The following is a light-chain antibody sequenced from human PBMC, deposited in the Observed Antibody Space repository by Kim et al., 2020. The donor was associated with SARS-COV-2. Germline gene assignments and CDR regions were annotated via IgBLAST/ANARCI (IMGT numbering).Light chain of an antibody. CDR2: EVS. J-gene: IGLJ2*01. Sequence: GQSVNIACTATSSDVGGYNYVSWYQQHPGKAPQLMIYEVSKRPSGVTDRFSGSKSGNTASLTVSGLQAEDEADYYCSSYAGSNNLVFGGGTQLTVL. CDR3: SSYAGSNNLV. CDR1: SSDVGGYNY. V-gene: IGLV2-8*01.